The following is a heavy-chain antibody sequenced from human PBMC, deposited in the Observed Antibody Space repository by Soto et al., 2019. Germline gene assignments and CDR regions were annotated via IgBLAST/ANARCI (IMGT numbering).Heavy chain of an antibody. Sequence: GGSLRLSCAASGFTFDDYAMHWVRQAPGKGLEWVSGISWNSGSIGYADSVKGRFTISRDNAKNSLYLQMNSLRAEDTALYYCAKASFYCSGGGCFDYWGQGTLVTVSS. CDR2: ISWNSGSI. V-gene: IGHV3-9*01. CDR3: AKASFYCSGGGCFDY. J-gene: IGHJ4*02. CDR1: GFTFDDYA. D-gene: IGHD2-15*01.